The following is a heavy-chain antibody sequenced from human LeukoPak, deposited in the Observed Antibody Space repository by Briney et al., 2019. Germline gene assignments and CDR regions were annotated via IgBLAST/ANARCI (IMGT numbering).Heavy chain of an antibody. CDR2: INPNSGGT. Sequence: ASVTVSCKASGGTFSSYAISWVRQAPGQGLEWMGWINPNSGGTNYAQKFQGRVTMTRDTSISTAYMELSRLRSDDTAVYYCARGPRDAALIDIWGQGTMVTVSS. CDR1: GGTFSSYA. J-gene: IGHJ3*02. V-gene: IGHV1-2*02. CDR3: ARGPRDAALIDI. D-gene: IGHD5-24*01.